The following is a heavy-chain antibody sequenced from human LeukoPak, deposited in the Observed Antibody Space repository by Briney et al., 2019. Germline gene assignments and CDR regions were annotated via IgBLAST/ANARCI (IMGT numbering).Heavy chain of an antibody. CDR1: GYTFTSYG. Sequence: ASVKVSCKASGYTFTSYGISWVRQAPGQRLEWMGWINAGNGNTKYSQKFQGRVTITRDTSASTAYMELSSLRSEDTAVYYCARDRLPGVLSIAAPAGLWGQGTLVTVSS. D-gene: IGHD6-13*01. CDR3: ARDRLPGVLSIAAPAGL. V-gene: IGHV1-3*01. J-gene: IGHJ4*02. CDR2: INAGNGNT.